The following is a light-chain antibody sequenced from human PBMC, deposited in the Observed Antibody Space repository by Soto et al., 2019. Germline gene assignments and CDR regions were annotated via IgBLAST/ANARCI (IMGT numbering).Light chain of an antibody. CDR2: DAS. Sequence: IGLSHSPATLSLYQGERATLSCRASQSVKTFLVWYQQRPGQAPRLLIHDASHRATGVPARFSGTGSETDLTLTISCLQSEDSAVYFCQQYNNWPLSFGQGTRLEIK. J-gene: IGKJ5*01. CDR3: QQYNNWPLS. CDR1: QSVKTF. V-gene: IGKV3-11*01.